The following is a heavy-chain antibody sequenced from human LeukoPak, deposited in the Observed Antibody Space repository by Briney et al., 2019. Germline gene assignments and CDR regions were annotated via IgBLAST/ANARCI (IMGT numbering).Heavy chain of an antibody. Sequence: GGSLRLSCAASGFTFSSYAMSWVRQAPGKGLDWVSAINDRGARAYYADSVKGRFAISRDNSENTLYLQMNSLRAEDTAIYYCTTNPYFDYWGQRTLVTVSS. D-gene: IGHD1-14*01. CDR1: GFTFSSYA. CDR2: INDRGARA. V-gene: IGHV3-23*01. J-gene: IGHJ4*02. CDR3: TTNPYFDY.